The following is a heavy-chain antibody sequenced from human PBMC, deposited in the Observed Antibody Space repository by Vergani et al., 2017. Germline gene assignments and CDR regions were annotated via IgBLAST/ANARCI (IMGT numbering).Heavy chain of an antibody. V-gene: IGHV1-69*12. CDR2: IIPIFGTA. J-gene: IGHJ6*02. Sequence: QVQLVQSGAEVKKPGSSVKVSCKASGGTFSSYAISWVRQAPGQGLEWMGGIIPIFGTAHYAQKFQGKVTITADESTSTAYMDLSSLRSEDTAVYYCARERVYCSGGSCYPPSMDVWGQGTTVTVSS. CDR1: GGTFSSYA. CDR3: ARERVYCSGGSCYPPSMDV. D-gene: IGHD2-15*01.